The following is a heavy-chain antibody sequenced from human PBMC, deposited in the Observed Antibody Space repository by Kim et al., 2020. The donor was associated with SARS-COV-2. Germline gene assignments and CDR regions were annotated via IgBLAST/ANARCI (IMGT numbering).Heavy chain of an antibody. CDR2: ISGSGGST. CDR3: AKDGGTMVRGVKDWYYYGMDV. J-gene: IGHJ6*02. CDR1: GFTFSSYA. Sequence: GGSLRLSCAASGFTFSSYAMSWVRQAPGKGLEWVSAISGSGGSTYYADSVKGRFTISRDNSKNTLYLQMNSLRAEDTAVYYCAKDGGTMVRGVKDWYYYGMDVWGQGTTVTVSS. D-gene: IGHD3-10*01. V-gene: IGHV3-23*01.